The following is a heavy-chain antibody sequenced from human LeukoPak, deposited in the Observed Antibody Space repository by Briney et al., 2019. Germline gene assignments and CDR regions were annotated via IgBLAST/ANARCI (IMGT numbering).Heavy chain of an antibody. CDR3: ARSVTTDFQH. D-gene: IGHD4-17*01. J-gene: IGHJ1*01. CDR1: GDSISGYY. Sequence: SETLSLTCTVSGDSISGYYWSWIRQPPGKGLEWIGYIYYSGSTNYNPSLKSRVTISVDTSKNQFSLKLSPVTAADTAVYYCARSVTTDFQHWGQGTLVTVSS. CDR2: IYYSGST. V-gene: IGHV4-59*01.